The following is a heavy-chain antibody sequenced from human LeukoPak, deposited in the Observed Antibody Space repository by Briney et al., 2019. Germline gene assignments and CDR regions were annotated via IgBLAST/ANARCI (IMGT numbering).Heavy chain of an antibody. CDR3: ASAPRDYYFGSGSMGSYFDY. J-gene: IGHJ4*02. D-gene: IGHD3-10*01. Sequence: GGSLRLSCSASGFTFSRYAMHWVRQAPGKGLEWVAVISNDGSNKYYADSVKGRFTISRDNSKNTLYVQMNSLRAEDTAVYYCASAPRDYYFGSGSMGSYFDYWGQGTLVTVSS. CDR1: GFTFSRYA. V-gene: IGHV3-30-3*01. CDR2: ISNDGSNK.